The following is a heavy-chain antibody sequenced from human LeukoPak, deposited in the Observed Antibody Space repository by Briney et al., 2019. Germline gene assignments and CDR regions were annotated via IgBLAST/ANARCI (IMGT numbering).Heavy chain of an antibody. Sequence: GGSLRLSCAGSGFTVSSNYMSWVRQAPGKGLEWVSVIYTGGNTYYADSVKGGFTISRDNSKNTLYLQMKSLRAEDTAVYYCARGLIYSPNWFDPWGQGTLVTVSS. CDR1: GFTVSSNY. J-gene: IGHJ5*02. CDR3: ARGLIYSPNWFDP. CDR2: IYTGGNT. V-gene: IGHV3-66*01. D-gene: IGHD4-11*01.